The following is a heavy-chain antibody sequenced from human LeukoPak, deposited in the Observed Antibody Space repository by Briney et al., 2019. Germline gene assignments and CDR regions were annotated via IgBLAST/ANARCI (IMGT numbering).Heavy chain of an antibody. CDR3: ARLRQGKWFDP. Sequence: PSETLSLTCTVSGGSISRYYWSWIRQPPGKGLEWIGYIYYSGSTNYNPSLKSRVTISVDTSKNQFSLKLSSVTAADTAVYYCARLRQGKWFDPWGQGTLVTVSS. CDR1: GGSISRYY. V-gene: IGHV4-59*01. D-gene: IGHD3-10*01. CDR2: IYYSGST. J-gene: IGHJ5*02.